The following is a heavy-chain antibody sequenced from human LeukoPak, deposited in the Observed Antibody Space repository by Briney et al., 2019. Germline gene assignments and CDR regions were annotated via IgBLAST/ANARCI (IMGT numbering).Heavy chain of an antibody. J-gene: IGHJ4*02. CDR2: INPNSGGT. V-gene: IGHV1-2*02. CDR3: ARGGYCSSTSCFILAADFDY. D-gene: IGHD2-2*01. Sequence: ASVKVSCKPSGYTFTAFNIHWVRQAPGQGLEWMGWINPNSGGTDYAQKFQGRVTMTRDTSISTAYMELSGLRSDDTAVYYCARGGYCSSTSCFILAADFDYWGQGILVTVSS. CDR1: GYTFTAFN.